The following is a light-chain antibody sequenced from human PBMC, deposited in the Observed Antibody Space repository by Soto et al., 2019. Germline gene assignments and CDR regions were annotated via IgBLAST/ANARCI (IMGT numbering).Light chain of an antibody. V-gene: IGKV3-20*01. CDR1: QSVSSSF. J-gene: IGKJ4*01. CDR3: QQYDNSPLT. CDR2: GAS. Sequence: EIVLTQSPGTLSLSPGERATLSCRASQSVSSSFLAWYQQKPGQAPRLLIYGASSRATGIPDRFSGSGSGTDFTLTISRLEPEDVAVYYCQQYDNSPLTCGGGTKVEIK.